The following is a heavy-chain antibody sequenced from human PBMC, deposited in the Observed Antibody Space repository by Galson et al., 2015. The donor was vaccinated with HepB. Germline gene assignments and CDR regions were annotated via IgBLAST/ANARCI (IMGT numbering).Heavy chain of an antibody. CDR2: INWNGGST. J-gene: IGHJ4*02. V-gene: IGHV3-20*04. Sequence: SLRLSCAASGFTFDDYGMSWVRQAPGKGLEWVSGINWNGGSTGYADSVKGRFTISRDNAKNSLYLQMNSLRDEDTALYYCAGDLRPPSSGWYTRDLIFDYWGQGTLVTVAS. CDR1: GFTFDDYG. D-gene: IGHD6-19*01. CDR3: AGDLRPPSSGWYTRDLIFDY.